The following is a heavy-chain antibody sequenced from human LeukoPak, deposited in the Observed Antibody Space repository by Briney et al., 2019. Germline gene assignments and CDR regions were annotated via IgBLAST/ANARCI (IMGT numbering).Heavy chain of an antibody. V-gene: IGHV5-51*01. D-gene: IGHD2-2*01. CDR3: ARMPGYCSSTSCSEYYFDY. CDR2: IYPDDSDT. J-gene: IGHJ4*02. CDR1: GYSFTSYW. Sequence: GESLKISCKGSGYSFTSYWIGWVRQMPGKGLEWMGIIYPDDSDTRYSPSFQGQVTISADKSIGTAYLQWSSLKASDTAMYYCARMPGYCSSTSCSEYYFDYWGQGTLVTVSS.